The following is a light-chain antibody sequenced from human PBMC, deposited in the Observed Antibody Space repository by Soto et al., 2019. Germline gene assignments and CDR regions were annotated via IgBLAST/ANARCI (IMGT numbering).Light chain of an antibody. J-gene: IGLJ3*02. CDR2: EVT. CDR3: ISFTNSILV. V-gene: IGLV2-14*01. CDR1: TSDVGSHNF. Sequence: QSVLTQPASVSGSPGQSITISCTGTTSDVGSHNFVSWYQQLPGKAPKLLIYEVTNRPSGTSNRFSGSKSGNTASLTISGLQAEDDADYYCISFTNSILVFGGGTKLTVL.